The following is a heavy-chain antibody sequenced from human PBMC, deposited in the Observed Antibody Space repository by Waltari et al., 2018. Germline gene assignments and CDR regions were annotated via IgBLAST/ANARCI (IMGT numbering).Heavy chain of an antibody. V-gene: IGHV1-69-2*01. CDR1: GYTFTDYY. CDR2: VDPEDGET. Sequence: EVQLVQSGAEVKKPGATVKISCKVSGYTFTDYYMHWVQQAPGKGLEWMGLVDPEDGETIYAEKFQGRVTITADTSTDTAYMELSSLRSEDTAVYYCATLSGDSGGYYYVGIHAFDIWGQGTMVTVSS. D-gene: IGHD3-22*01. J-gene: IGHJ3*02. CDR3: ATLSGDSGGYYYVGIHAFDI.